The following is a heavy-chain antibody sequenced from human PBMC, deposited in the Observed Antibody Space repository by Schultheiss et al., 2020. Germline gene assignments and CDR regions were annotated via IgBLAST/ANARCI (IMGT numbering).Heavy chain of an antibody. Sequence: SETLSLTGTVSGGSINSYYWSWIRQPAGKGLEWIGRIYFSGNTNYNPSLKSRVIMSVDTSKDQFSLKLTSMIAADTAVYYCARDGIYGDYEYWGQGTLVTVSS. CDR2: IYFSGNT. V-gene: IGHV4-4*07. CDR1: GGSINSYY. CDR3: ARDGIYGDYEY. D-gene: IGHD4-17*01. J-gene: IGHJ4*02.